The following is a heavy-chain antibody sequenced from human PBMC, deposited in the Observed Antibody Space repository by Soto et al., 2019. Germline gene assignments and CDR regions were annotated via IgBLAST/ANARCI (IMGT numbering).Heavy chain of an antibody. CDR3: TRAAIKGELLDY. Sequence: VGSLRLSCAASGFTFNNYGMHWVRQAPGKGLEWVALIWHDGSNKGYADSVKGRFTISRDNSKNTLNLQMNSLRVEDTAVYYCTRAAIKGELLDYWGQGTQVTVS. D-gene: IGHD1-26*01. J-gene: IGHJ4*02. V-gene: IGHV3-33*01. CDR1: GFTFNNYG. CDR2: IWHDGSNK.